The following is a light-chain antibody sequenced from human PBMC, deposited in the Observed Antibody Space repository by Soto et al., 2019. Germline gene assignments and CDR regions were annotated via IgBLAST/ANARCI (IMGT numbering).Light chain of an antibody. Sequence: DIQMTQSPSTLSASVGDRVTITCRASQSISSWLAWYQQKPGKAPKLLIYKASSLESGVPSRFSGSGSGTEFTITLSRLQPDDFATFYCQHYNNYPWTFGQVTKVEIK. CDR1: QSISSW. CDR2: KAS. J-gene: IGKJ1*01. V-gene: IGKV1-5*03. CDR3: QHYNNYPWT.